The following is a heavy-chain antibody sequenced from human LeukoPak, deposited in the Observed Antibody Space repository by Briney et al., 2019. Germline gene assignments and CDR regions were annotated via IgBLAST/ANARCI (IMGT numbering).Heavy chain of an antibody. CDR2: VHYNGST. J-gene: IGHJ4*02. CDR1: GGSVRSSSYY. Sequence: PSETLSLTCTVSGGSVRSSSYYWGCIRQPPGKGLEWIGSVHYNGSTCYNPSLGGRVIMSIDTSKNQFSLKLTSVTAADTAVYYCARDRGVPRPYYFDQWGQGTLVTVSS. D-gene: IGHD3-10*01. V-gene: IGHV4-39*07. CDR3: ARDRGVPRPYYFDQ.